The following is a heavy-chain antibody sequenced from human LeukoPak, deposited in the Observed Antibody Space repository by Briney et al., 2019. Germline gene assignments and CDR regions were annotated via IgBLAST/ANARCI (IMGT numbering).Heavy chain of an antibody. CDR1: GGSFSGYY. CDR3: ARVQGYCSGGSCYAHDAFDI. J-gene: IGHJ3*02. CDR2: INHSGST. D-gene: IGHD2-15*01. Sequence: PSETLSLTCAVYGGSFSGYYWSWIRQPPGKGLEWIGEINHSGSTNYNPSLKSRVTISVDTSKNQFSLKLSSVTAADTAVYYCARVQGYCSGGSCYAHDAFDIWGQGTMVTVSS. V-gene: IGHV4-34*01.